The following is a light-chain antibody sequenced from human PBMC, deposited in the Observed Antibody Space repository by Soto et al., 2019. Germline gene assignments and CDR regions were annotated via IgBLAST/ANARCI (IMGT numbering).Light chain of an antibody. J-gene: IGKJ1*01. Sequence: DIQMTQSPSSLSASVGDIVTITCRASQNVGNYLSWYQHIPGKAPKLLIYASSNLPSGVPSRFSGSGSETDFTLTISSLQPEDFAPYYCQQSFITPWTFGQGAKVEI. V-gene: IGKV1-39*01. CDR3: QQSFITPWT. CDR2: ASS. CDR1: QNVGNY.